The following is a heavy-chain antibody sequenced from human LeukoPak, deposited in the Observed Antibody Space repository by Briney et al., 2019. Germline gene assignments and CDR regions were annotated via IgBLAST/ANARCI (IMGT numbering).Heavy chain of an antibody. CDR1: GYTFADYY. CDR2: VDPEDGET. J-gene: IGHJ6*04. CDR3: ATGGYCSSTSCYAAYYYYGMDV. Sequence: ASVTLSCKVSGYTFADYYIHWVQQAPGKGLEWMGLVDPEDGETIYAEKFQGGVTITADTSTDTAYMELSSLRSEDTAVYYCATGGYCSSTSCYAAYYYYGMDVWGKGTTVTVSS. V-gene: IGHV1-69-2*01. D-gene: IGHD2-2*01.